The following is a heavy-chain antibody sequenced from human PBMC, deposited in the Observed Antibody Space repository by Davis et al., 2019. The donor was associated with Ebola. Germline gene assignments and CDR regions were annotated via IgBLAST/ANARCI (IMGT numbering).Heavy chain of an antibody. CDR1: GFIFRNYA. V-gene: IGHV3-30*04. D-gene: IGHD1-1*01. CDR3: ARALHDEVLDY. J-gene: IGHJ4*02. CDR2: TSHNERER. Sequence: GESLKISCAASGFIFRNYAMHWVRQAPGKGLEWVAVTSHNERERFYGESVQGRITISRDNSENVLYLQMDSLRPDDTAIYFCARALHDEVLDYWGQGTPVTVSS.